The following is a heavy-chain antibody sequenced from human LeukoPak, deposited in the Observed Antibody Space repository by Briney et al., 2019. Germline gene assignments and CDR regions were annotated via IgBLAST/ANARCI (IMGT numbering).Heavy chain of an antibody. CDR3: ARTWNAGATGNAFDI. Sequence: ASVKVSCKASGYTFSSYGISWVRQAPGQGLEWMGWISAYNGNTNYAQKLQGRVTMTTDTSTSTAYMELRSLRSDDTAVYYCARTWNAGATGNAFDIWGQGTMVTVSS. CDR2: ISAYNGNT. D-gene: IGHD1-1*01. J-gene: IGHJ3*02. CDR1: GYTFSSYG. V-gene: IGHV1-18*01.